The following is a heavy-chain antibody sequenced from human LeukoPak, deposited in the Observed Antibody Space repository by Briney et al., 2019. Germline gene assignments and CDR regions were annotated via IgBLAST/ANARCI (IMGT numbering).Heavy chain of an antibody. CDR3: ARIIYYGSGSYYWFDP. CDR2: IYYSGST. D-gene: IGHD3-10*01. V-gene: IGHV4-31*03. Sequence: TLSLTCTVSGGSISSGGYYWSWIRQHPGKGLEWIGYIYYSGSTYYNPSLKSRVTISVDTSKNQFSLKLSSVTAADTAVYYCARIIYYGSGSYYWFDPWGQGTLVTVSS. CDR1: GGSISSGGYY. J-gene: IGHJ5*02.